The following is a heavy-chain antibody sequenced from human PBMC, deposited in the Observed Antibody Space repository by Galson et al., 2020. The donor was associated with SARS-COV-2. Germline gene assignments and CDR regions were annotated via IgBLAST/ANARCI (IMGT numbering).Heavy chain of an antibody. Sequence: SETLSLTCALYGEYFSDYYWSWIRQSPGKGQEWIAEINHKENTNYNPSHKSRDTISIETSRNQFSLRLSSVTAADSAVYYCARGKVPSTWSCSGGSCHGFDYWGQGTLVTVSS. CDR2: INHKENT. J-gene: IGHJ4*02. CDR1: GEYFSDYY. D-gene: IGHD2-15*01. CDR3: ARGKVPSTWSCSGGSCHGFDY. V-gene: IGHV4-34*01.